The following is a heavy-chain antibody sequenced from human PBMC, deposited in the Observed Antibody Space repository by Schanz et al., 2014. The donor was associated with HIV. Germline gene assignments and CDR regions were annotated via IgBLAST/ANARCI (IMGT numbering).Heavy chain of an antibody. Sequence: EVQLAESGGGLVQPGRSLRLSCAASGFTFDDYAMHWVRQAPGKGLEWVSGISWNSVSIGYADSVKGRFTISRDNAKNSLYMQMNSLRGDDTALYYCAKAYSTSRPYSMDIWGQGTTVTVSS. CDR1: GFTFDDYA. CDR3: AKAYSTSRPYSMDI. D-gene: IGHD6-6*01. J-gene: IGHJ6*02. V-gene: IGHV3-9*01. CDR2: ISWNSVSI.